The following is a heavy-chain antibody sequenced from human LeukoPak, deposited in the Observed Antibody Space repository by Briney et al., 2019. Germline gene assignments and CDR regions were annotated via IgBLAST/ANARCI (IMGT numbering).Heavy chain of an antibody. D-gene: IGHD6-13*01. J-gene: IGHJ5*02. V-gene: IGHV4-59*01. CDR2: IYYSGST. CDR1: GGSISSYY. CDR3: ARASSSWYPDNWFDP. Sequence: SETLSLTCTVSGGSISSYYWSWIRQPPGKGLEWIGYIYYSGSTNYNPSPKSRVTISVDTSKNQFSLKLSSVTAADTAVYYCARASSSWYPDNWFDPWGQGTLVTVSS.